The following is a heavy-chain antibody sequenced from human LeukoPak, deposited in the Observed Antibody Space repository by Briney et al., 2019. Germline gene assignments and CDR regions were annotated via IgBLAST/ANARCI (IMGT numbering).Heavy chain of an antibody. V-gene: IGHV4-39*07. D-gene: IGHD1-26*01. Sequence: SETLSLTCTVSGGSISSSSYYWGWIRQPPGKGLEWIGSIYYSGSTNYNPSLKSRVTISVDTSKNQFSLKLSSVTAADTAVYYCARGGSGTYYHHWGQGTLVTVSS. CDR3: ARGGSGTYYHH. CDR1: GGSISSSSYY. CDR2: IYYSGST. J-gene: IGHJ4*02.